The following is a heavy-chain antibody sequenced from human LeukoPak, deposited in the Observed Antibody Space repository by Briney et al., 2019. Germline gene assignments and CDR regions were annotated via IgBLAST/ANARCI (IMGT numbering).Heavy chain of an antibody. CDR1: GYTFTNYY. CDR2: INPSGGST. D-gene: IGHD3-22*01. V-gene: IGHV1-46*01. CDR3: ASSVALYDSSGYDAFDI. Sequence: ASVKVSCKASGYTFTNYYIHWVRQAPGQGLEWMGIINPSGGSTSYAQKFQGRLTITRDASTSTVSMELSSLRSEDAAVYYCASSVALYDSSGYDAFDIWGQGTMVTVSS. J-gene: IGHJ3*02.